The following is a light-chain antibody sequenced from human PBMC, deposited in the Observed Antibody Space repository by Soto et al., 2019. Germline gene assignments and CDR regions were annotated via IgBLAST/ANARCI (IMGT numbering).Light chain of an antibody. Sequence: ELVMTQSPATLSVSPGEGVTLSCRASESVSNNLAWYQQKPGQAPRLLMYGASTRATGVPARFSGSVSGTEFTLTVSNLQSEDFAVYHCQQYHDWPWTFGQGTKVEIK. CDR3: QQYHDWPWT. CDR1: ESVSNN. V-gene: IGKV3-15*01. CDR2: GAS. J-gene: IGKJ1*01.